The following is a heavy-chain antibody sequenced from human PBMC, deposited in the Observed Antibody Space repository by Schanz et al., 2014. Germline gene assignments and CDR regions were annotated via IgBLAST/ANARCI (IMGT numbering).Heavy chain of an antibody. CDR3: ARLPFSGSLGPDCYFDF. J-gene: IGHJ2*01. Sequence: QVQLVESGGGLVKPGGSLRLSCAASGFIFSDYYMSWIRQAPGKGLEWVSYLSGSSSDRNLADSVKGRFTISRDNAKSSLCLQMNSLRVEDTAIYYCARLPFSGSLGPDCYFDFWGRGTLVTVSS. D-gene: IGHD3-3*02. CDR1: GFIFSDYY. V-gene: IGHV3-11*06. CDR2: LSGSSSDR.